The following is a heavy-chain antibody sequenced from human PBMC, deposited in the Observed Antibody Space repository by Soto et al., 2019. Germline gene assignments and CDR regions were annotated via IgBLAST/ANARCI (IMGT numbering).Heavy chain of an antibody. CDR3: ARDGYCSSGSCALYSHEYFGMDV. CDR1: GYAFTRYG. CDR2: MSSYNKNT. J-gene: IGHJ6*02. D-gene: IGHD2-15*01. V-gene: IGHV1-18*01. Sequence: ASVKVSCKASGYAFTRYGISWVRQAPGKGLEWMGWMSSYNKNTNPAQKFQGRVTMTRDTFTNTAYMDLRSLTSDDTAVYYCARDGYCSSGSCALYSHEYFGMDVWGQGTTVTVSS.